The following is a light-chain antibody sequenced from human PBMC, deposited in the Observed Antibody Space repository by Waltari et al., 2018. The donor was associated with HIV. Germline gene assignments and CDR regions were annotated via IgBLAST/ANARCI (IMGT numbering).Light chain of an antibody. V-gene: IGKV1-39*01. CDR2: DAS. CDR3: QQSFSYPLT. J-gene: IGKJ3*01. Sequence: DIQMTQSPSSLSASVGDSVTITCRASQTVNNKLNWYQQKPGEAPKVVSYDASTLQSGVPSRFRGGGSWTDFTLTITSLQLDDFATYFCQQSFSYPLTFGPGTKVDI. CDR1: QTVNNK.